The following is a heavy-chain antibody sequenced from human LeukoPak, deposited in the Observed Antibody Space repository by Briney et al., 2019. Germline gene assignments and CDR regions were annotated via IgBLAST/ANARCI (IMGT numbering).Heavy chain of an antibody. Sequence: SETLSLSCSVSGASVNDYFWSWIRQAPGRGLERIGHVYSGGTTEYSPSLKGRVTISLDASSNEVSLSLTSSTSADAAVYYCAREIVLMMSDVASPYYMDVRGRGTTVTVAS. D-gene: IGHD3-16*01. CDR3: AREIVLMMSDVASPYYMDV. CDR2: VYSGGTT. J-gene: IGHJ6*03. V-gene: IGHV4-59*02. CDR1: GASVNDYF.